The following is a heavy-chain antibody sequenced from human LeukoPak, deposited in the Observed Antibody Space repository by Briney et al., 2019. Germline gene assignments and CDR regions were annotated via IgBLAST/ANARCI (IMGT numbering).Heavy chain of an antibody. J-gene: IGHJ4*02. CDR3: SRDSVPRIPGREVAGVFDY. CDR2: IYTSGST. V-gene: IGHV4-4*07. CDR1: GVSISSYY. D-gene: IGHD6-19*01. Sequence: SETLSLTCTVSGVSISSYYWSWIRQPAGKGLEWIGRIYTSGSTNYNPSLKSRVTMSVDTSKNQYSLNLSSVTAGDMALYYCSRDSVPRIPGREVAGVFDYWGQGTLVTVSS.